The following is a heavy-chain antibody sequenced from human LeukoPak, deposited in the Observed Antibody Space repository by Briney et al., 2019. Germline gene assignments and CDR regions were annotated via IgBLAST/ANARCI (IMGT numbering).Heavy chain of an antibody. CDR3: TRGTGAPNYLDF. CDR2: INPNSGGT. J-gene: IGHJ4*02. Sequence: GASVKVSCKASGYTFTGSYIHWVRQAPGQGLEWMAWINPNSGGTNYAQKFQGRVTVTSDTSISTAYMEVTRLTSVDTAVYYCTRGTGAPNYLDFWGQGTLVTVSS. D-gene: IGHD7-27*01. V-gene: IGHV1-2*02. CDR1: GYTFTGSY.